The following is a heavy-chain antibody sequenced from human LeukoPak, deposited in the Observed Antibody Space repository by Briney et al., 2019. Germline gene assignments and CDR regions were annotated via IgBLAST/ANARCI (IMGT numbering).Heavy chain of an antibody. V-gene: IGHV3-30*04. J-gene: IGHJ6*03. CDR1: LFTFPTYP. Sequence: GRTLSLSHDPSLFTFPTYPLHWVPQAPRKGLEGLTLISPDCNNKEGADSAKGRFTVSRDNYKNTLFLQMTSLTTEETAMYYCATGALPVAFLELIRPDTYFSNYMGAWGKGTMVIVSS. CDR2: ISPDCNNK. D-gene: IGHD3-3*02. CDR3: ATGALPVAFLELIRPDTYFSNYMGA.